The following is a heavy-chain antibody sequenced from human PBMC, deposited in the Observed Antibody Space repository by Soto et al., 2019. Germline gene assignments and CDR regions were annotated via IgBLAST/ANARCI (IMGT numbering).Heavy chain of an antibody. CDR2: IYYSGST. CDR3: ARAYGDYVFDY. J-gene: IGHJ4*02. Sequence: SETLSLTCTVSGGSISSYYWSWIRQPPGKGLEWIGYIYYSGSTYYNPSLKSRVTMSVDTSRNQFSLKLSSVTAADTAVYYCARAYGDYVFDYWGQGTLVTVSS. D-gene: IGHD4-17*01. V-gene: IGHV4-59*01. CDR1: GGSISSYY.